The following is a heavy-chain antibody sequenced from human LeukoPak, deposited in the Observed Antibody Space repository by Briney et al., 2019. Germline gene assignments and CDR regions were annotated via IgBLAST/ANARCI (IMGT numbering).Heavy chain of an antibody. V-gene: IGHV4-61*02. CDR2: IYTSGST. D-gene: IGHD6-13*01. Sequence: NSSETLSLTCTVSGGSISSGSYYWSWIRQPAGKGLEWIGRIYTSGSTNYNPSLKSRVTISVDTSKNQFSLKLSSVTAADTAVYYCARWGIAAHFDYWGQGTLVTVSS. CDR1: GGSISSGSYY. CDR3: ARWGIAAHFDY. J-gene: IGHJ4*02.